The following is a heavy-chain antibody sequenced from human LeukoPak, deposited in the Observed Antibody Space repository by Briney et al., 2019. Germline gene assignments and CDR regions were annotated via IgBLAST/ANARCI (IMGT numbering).Heavy chain of an antibody. CDR2: INPNSGVT. D-gene: IGHD4-11*01. V-gene: IGHV1-2*02. CDR1: GYTFTGYS. J-gene: IGHJ5*02. CDR3: ARDSQYHLPPYNWFDP. Sequence: GASVKVSCKASGYTFTGYSIHWLRQAPGQGLEWMGRINPNSGVTKYAQKFQGRVAMTRDTSTTTAYLELTSLRSDDTAVYYCARDSQYHLPPYNWFDPWGQGTLVTVSS.